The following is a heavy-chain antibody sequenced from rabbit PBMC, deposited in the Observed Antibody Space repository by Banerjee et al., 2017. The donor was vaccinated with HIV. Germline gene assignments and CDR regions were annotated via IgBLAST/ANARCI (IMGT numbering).Heavy chain of an antibody. CDR1: GFSFSSSYW. D-gene: IGHD8-1*01. Sequence: QEQLEESGGDLVKPGRSLTLTCTASGFSFSSSYWMCWVRQAPGKGLEWIGYIDPVFGSTYYASWVNGRFTISTDNAQNTVDLQINSLTAADTATYFCAGGSCYVGFNLWGQGTLVTVS. CDR3: AGGSCYVGFNL. J-gene: IGHJ4*01. V-gene: IGHV1S45*01. CDR2: IDPVFGST.